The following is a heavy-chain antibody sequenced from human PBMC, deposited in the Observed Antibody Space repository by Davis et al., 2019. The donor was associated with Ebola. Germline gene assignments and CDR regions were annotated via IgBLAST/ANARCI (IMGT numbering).Heavy chain of an antibody. CDR2: ISYDGSNK. CDR3: ARGISR. CDR1: GFTFSSYG. Sequence: GGSLRLSCAASGFTFSSYGMHWVRQAAGKGLKWVAFISYDGSNKYYADSVKGRFTISRDNSKNTLYLQMNSLRAEDTAVYYCARGISRWGQGTLVTVSS. J-gene: IGHJ4*02. V-gene: IGHV3-30*03. D-gene: IGHD3-3*02.